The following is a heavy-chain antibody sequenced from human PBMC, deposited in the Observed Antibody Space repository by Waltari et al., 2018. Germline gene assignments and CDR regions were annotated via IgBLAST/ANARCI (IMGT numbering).Heavy chain of an antibody. CDR1: GFTFTSYA. J-gene: IGHJ4*02. CDR3: AKVGDYYYESSGYYHDN. CDR2: IGYRGGST. Sequence: EVQVLESGGGLVQPGGSLRLSCVASGFTFTSYAMSWVRQAPGKGLEWVSVIGYRGGSTYYADSVKGRFTISRDNSKNTLYLQMNNLRAEDTAVYYCAKVGDYYYESSGYYHDNWGQGTLVTVSS. D-gene: IGHD3-22*01. V-gene: IGHV3-23*01.